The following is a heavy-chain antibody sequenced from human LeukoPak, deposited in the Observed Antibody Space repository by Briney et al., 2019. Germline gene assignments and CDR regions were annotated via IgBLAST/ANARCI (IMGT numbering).Heavy chain of an antibody. CDR1: GFTFSSYA. V-gene: IGHV3-23*01. D-gene: IGHD1-26*01. Sequence: GGSLRLSCAASGFTFSSYAMSWVRQAPGKGLEWVSAISGSGSSTHYADSVKGRFTISRDNSKNTLYLQMNSLRAEDTAVYYCAKGLMGGSYWDYYGMDVWGQGTTVTVSS. CDR3: AKGLMGGSYWDYYGMDV. J-gene: IGHJ6*02. CDR2: ISGSGSST.